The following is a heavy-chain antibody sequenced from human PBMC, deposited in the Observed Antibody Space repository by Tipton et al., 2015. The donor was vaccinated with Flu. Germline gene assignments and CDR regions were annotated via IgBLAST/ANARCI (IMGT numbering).Heavy chain of an antibody. J-gene: IGHJ3*02. CDR1: GYSFTSYW. Sequence: QLVQSGAEVKKPGESLKISCRGSGYSFTSYWIGWVRQMPGKGLEWMGIIYPGDSDTRYSPSFQGQVTISAGKSISTAYLQWSSLKASDTAMYYCARRNRPFHMVRGVSGAFDIWGQGTMVTVSS. D-gene: IGHD3-10*01. CDR3: ARRNRPFHMVRGVSGAFDI. V-gene: IGHV5-51*01. CDR2: IYPGDSDT.